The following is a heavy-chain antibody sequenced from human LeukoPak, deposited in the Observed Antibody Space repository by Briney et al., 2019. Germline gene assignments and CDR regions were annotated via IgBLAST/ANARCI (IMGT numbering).Heavy chain of an antibody. CDR2: ISYDGSNK. D-gene: IGHD3-10*01. CDR3: AKDQSRVGELTTADY. CDR1: GFTFSSYA. V-gene: IGHV3-30*04. J-gene: IGHJ4*02. Sequence: PGRSLRLSCAASGFTFSSYAMHWVRQAPGKGLEWVAVISYDGSNKYYADSVKGRFTISRDNSKNTLYLQMNSLRAEDTAVYYCAKDQSRVGELTTADYWGQGTLVTVSS.